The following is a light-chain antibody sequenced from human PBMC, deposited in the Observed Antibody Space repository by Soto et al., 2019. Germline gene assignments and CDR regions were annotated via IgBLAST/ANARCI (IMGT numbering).Light chain of an antibody. CDR3: NSYTTSNTRQIV. CDR2: DVS. V-gene: IGLV2-14*01. CDR1: SSYVGGYNY. J-gene: IGLJ1*01. Sequence: QSALTQPASVSGSPGQSITISGTGTSSYVGGYNYVSWYQQHPGKAPKFMIYDVSNRPSGVSTRFSGSKSGNTASLTISGLQAEDEADYYCNSYTTSNTRQIVFGTGTKVTVL.